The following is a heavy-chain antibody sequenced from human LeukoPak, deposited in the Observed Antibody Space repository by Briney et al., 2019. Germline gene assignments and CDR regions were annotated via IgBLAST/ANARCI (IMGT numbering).Heavy chain of an antibody. D-gene: IGHD2-21*02. Sequence: GGSLRLSCAASGFTFDDYAMHWVRQAPGKGLEWVSGISWNSGSIGYADSVKGRFTISRDNAKNSLYLQMNSLRAEDTALYYCAKDPTSLLGSPSFDIWGQGTMVTVSS. J-gene: IGHJ3*02. CDR3: AKDPTSLLGSPSFDI. CDR2: ISWNSGSI. CDR1: GFTFDDYA. V-gene: IGHV3-9*01.